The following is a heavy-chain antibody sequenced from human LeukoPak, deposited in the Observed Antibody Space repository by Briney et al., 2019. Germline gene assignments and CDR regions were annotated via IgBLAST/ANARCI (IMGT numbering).Heavy chain of an antibody. Sequence: GGSLRLSCAASGFTFSSYSMNWVRQAPGKGPEWVAYITASDTTKYYADSVKGRFTISRDNAKKSLFLQMNSLRAEDTAVYYFAAASAFSSSWRSWGQGTVVSVSS. V-gene: IGHV3-48*01. D-gene: IGHD6-13*01. CDR1: GFTFSSYS. CDR2: ITASDTTK. J-gene: IGHJ5*02. CDR3: AAASAFSSSWRS.